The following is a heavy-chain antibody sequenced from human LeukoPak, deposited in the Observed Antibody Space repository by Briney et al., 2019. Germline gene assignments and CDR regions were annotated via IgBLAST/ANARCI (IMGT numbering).Heavy chain of an antibody. D-gene: IGHD3-10*01. V-gene: IGHV1-8*01. CDR3: ARAKRYHYGSGSSLYWFDP. CDR2: MNPNSGNT. Sequence: ASVKVSCKASGYTFTSYDINWVRQATGQGLEWMGWMNPNSGNTGYAQKFQGRVTMTRNTSISTAYMELSSLRSEDTAVYYCARAKRYHYGSGSSLYWFDPWGQGTLVTVSS. J-gene: IGHJ5*02. CDR1: GYTFTSYD.